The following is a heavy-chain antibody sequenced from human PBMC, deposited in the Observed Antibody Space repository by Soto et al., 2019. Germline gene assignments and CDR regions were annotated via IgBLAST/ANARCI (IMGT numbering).Heavy chain of an antibody. D-gene: IGHD6-13*01. J-gene: IGHJ5*02. V-gene: IGHV6-1*01. CDR2: TYYRSKWYN. CDR1: GDSVSSNSAA. CDR3: ARDGPSPIRSSWYNWFDP. Sequence: SQTLSLTCAISGDSVSSNSAALNWIRQSPSRGLEWLGRTYYRSKWYNDYAVSVKSRITINPDTSKNQFSLQLNSVTPEDTAVYYCARDGPSPIRSSWYNWFDPWGQGTLVTVSS.